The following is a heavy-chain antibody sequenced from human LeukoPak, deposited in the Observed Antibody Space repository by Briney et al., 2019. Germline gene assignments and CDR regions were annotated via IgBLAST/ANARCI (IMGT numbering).Heavy chain of an antibody. J-gene: IGHJ3*02. CDR3: ARDSGGRYNDAFDI. D-gene: IGHD3-16*02. Sequence: ASVKVSCKASGYTFTSYGISWVRQAPGQGLEWMGWISAYNGSTNYAQKLQGRVTMTTDTSTSTAYMELRSLRSDDTAVYYCARDSGGRYNDAFDIWGQGTMVTVSS. CDR2: ISAYNGST. CDR1: GYTFTSYG. V-gene: IGHV1-18*01.